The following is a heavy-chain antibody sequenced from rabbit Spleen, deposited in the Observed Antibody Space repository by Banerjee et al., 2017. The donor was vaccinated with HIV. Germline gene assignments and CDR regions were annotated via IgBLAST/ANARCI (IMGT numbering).Heavy chain of an antibody. CDR3: ARVGVGYAFSL. CDR2: INIVTGKS. J-gene: IGHJ3*01. Sequence: QSLEESGGGLVKPEGSLTLTCKASGVSLNDKDVMCWVRQAPGKGLEWIACINIVTGKSVYASWALGRFIMSRTSSTTVTLQMTSLTVADTATYFCARVGVGYAFSLWGQGTLVTVS. V-gene: IGHV1S40*01. D-gene: IGHD6-1*01. CDR1: GVSLNDKDV.